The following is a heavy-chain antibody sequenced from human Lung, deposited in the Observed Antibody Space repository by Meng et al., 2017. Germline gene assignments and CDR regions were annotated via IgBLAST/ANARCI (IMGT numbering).Heavy chain of an antibody. CDR1: GYRFTAYY. V-gene: IGHV1-2*02. J-gene: IGHJ6*04. CDR2: INPNSGAT. Sequence: SVKVSCKASGYRFTAYYIQWVRQAPGQGLEWMGWINPNSGATKYAQKFQGRVTMTRDTSITTAYMELSGLKSEDTAVYYCARELAVDGGNAVDYYYYGMDVWGKGTTVTVSS. CDR3: ARELAVDGGNAVDYYYYGMDV. D-gene: IGHD4-23*01.